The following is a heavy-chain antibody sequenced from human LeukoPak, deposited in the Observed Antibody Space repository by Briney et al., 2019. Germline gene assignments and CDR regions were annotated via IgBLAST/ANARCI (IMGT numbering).Heavy chain of an antibody. J-gene: IGHJ4*02. V-gene: IGHV3-30*04. CDR1: GFTFSSCA. CDR2: ISYDGSNK. Sequence: PGGSLRLSCAASGFTFSSCAMHWVRQAPGKGLEWVAIISYDGSNKYYADSVKGRFTISRDNSKNTLYLQMNSLRAEDTAVYYCARDQEQWLTWYYFDYWGQGTLVTVSS. CDR3: ARDQEQWLTWYYFDY. D-gene: IGHD6-19*01.